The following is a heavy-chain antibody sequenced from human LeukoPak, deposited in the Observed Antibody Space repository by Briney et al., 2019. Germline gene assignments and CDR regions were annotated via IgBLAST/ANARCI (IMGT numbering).Heavy chain of an antibody. CDR1: GGSISSGGYY. J-gene: IGHJ3*02. Sequence: PSQTLSLTCTVSGGSISSGGYYWSWIRQPPGKGLEWIGYIYHSGSTYYNPSLKSRVTISVDRSKNQFSLKLSSVTAADTAVYYCASPSNRDDAFDIWGQGTMVTVSS. V-gene: IGHV4-30-2*01. D-gene: IGHD1-14*01. CDR3: ASPSNRDDAFDI. CDR2: IYHSGST.